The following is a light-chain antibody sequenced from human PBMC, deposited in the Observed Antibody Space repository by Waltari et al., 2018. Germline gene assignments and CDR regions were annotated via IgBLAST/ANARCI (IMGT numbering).Light chain of an antibody. CDR2: GGS. Sequence: SAIQGLKRTCFVWYQQESGQAPWLLIYGGSNRAAGIPDRVSGSGSGTDFTLTISRLEPEDSAVYYCQQYESSVMYTFGQGTKVEIK. V-gene: IGKV3-20*01. CDR1: QGLKRTC. CDR3: QQYESSVMYT. J-gene: IGKJ2*01.